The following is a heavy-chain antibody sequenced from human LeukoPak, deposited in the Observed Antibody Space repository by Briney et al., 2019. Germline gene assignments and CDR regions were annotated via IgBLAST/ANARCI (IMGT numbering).Heavy chain of an antibody. CDR2: IWYDGSNI. Sequence: PGGSLRLSCAASGFTFSDYGMHWVRQAPGKGLEWVAVIWYDGSNIYYADSVKGRFTISRDNSRNTLYLQMNSLRAEDTAVYYCVRELPPVVQYYFDHWGPETLVTVSS. J-gene: IGHJ4*02. CDR3: VRELPPVVQYYFDH. V-gene: IGHV3-33*01. CDR1: GFTFSDYG. D-gene: IGHD2-21*01.